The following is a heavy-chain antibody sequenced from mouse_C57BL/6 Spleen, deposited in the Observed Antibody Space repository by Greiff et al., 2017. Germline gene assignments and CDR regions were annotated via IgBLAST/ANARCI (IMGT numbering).Heavy chain of an antibody. CDR1: GYTFTSYW. D-gene: IGHD1-1*01. CDR3: ARGPVVEDYAMGY. CDR2: INPSSGYT. J-gene: IGHJ4*01. Sequence: QVQLKQSGPELAKPGASVKLSCKASGYTFTSYWMHWVKQRPGQGLEWIGYINPSSGYTKYNHKFKDKATWTADKSSSTAYMQLSSLTYADSAVYYCARGPVVEDYAMGYWGQSTSVTVAS. V-gene: IGHV1-7*01.